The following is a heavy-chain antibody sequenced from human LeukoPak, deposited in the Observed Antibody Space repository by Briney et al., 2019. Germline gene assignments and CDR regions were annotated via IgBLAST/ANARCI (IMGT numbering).Heavy chain of an antibody. CDR1: GDSINSGNYH. CDR2: RYTSGST. J-gene: IGHJ5*02. CDR3: ARGGKGGNHYALVS. V-gene: IGHV4-61*02. Sequence: SETLSLTCIVSGDSINSGNYHWNWIRQPAGKGLEWIGRRYTSGSTNYNPSLNGRVTISVDSSKNHLYLKVDSVTAADTAVYYCARGGKGGNHYALVSWGQGALVTVSS. D-gene: IGHD4-23*01.